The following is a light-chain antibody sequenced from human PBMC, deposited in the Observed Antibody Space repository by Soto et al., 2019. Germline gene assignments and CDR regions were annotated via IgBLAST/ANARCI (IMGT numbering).Light chain of an antibody. CDR3: QQSYSTLFST. Sequence: DIQMTQSPSSLSASVGDRVTITCRASQSISSHLNWYQQKPRKAPKLLIYAASSLQSGVPSRFSGSGSGTDFTLTISSLQPEDFATYYCQQSYSTLFSTFGPGTKVDIK. V-gene: IGKV1-39*01. J-gene: IGKJ3*01. CDR2: AAS. CDR1: QSISSH.